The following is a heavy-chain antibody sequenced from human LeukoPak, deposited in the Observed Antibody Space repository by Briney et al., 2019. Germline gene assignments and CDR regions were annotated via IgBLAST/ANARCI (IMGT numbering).Heavy chain of an antibody. CDR2: INAGNGNT. CDR3: ARNLLGDYYYYGMDV. Sequence: ASVKVSCKAPGYTFTSYAMHWVRQAPGQRLEWMGWINAGNGNTKYSQKFQGRVTITRDTSASTAYMELSSLRSEDTAVYYCARNLLGDYYYYGMDVWGQGTTVTVSS. D-gene: IGHD3-10*01. V-gene: IGHV1-3*01. J-gene: IGHJ6*02. CDR1: GYTFTSYA.